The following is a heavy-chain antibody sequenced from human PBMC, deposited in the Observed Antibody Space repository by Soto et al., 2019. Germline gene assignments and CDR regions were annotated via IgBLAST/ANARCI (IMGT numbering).Heavy chain of an antibody. CDR1: GDIIALHY. CDR3: ARVATDSLDE. J-gene: IGHJ4*02. D-gene: IGHD1-26*01. CDR2: INPNSGGT. Sequence: SVLVSCGASGDIIALHYLHSLRQAPGQGLEWMGWINPNSGGTNYAQKFQGRVTMTRDTSISTAYMELSRLRSDVTAVYYCARVATDSLDEWGQGT. V-gene: IGHV1-2*02.